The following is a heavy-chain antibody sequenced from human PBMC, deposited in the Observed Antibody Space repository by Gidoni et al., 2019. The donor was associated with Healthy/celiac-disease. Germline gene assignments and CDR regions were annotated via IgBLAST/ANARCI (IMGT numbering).Heavy chain of an antibody. Sequence: QVQLVQSGAEVKKPGASVKVSCKASGYTFTSYYMHWVRQAPGQGLEWRGIINPSGGSTSYAQKFQGRVTMTRDTSTSTVYMELSSLRSEDTAVYYCAREGGTGRFDPWGQGTLVTVSS. CDR3: AREGGTGRFDP. CDR2: INPSGGST. J-gene: IGHJ5*02. V-gene: IGHV1-46*03. CDR1: GYTFTSYY. D-gene: IGHD3-16*01.